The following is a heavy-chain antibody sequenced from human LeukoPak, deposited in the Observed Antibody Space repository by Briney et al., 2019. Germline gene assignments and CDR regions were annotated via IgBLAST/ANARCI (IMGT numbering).Heavy chain of an antibody. V-gene: IGHV4-61*02. J-gene: IGHJ4*02. CDR1: GGSVSSGSYY. CDR2: IYTSGST. Sequence: SETLSLTCTVSGGSVSSGSYYWSWIRQPAGKGLEWIGRIYTSGSTNYNPSLKSRVTISVDTSKNQFSLKLSSVTAADTAVYYCARLISDYGDYGFDYWGQGTLVTVSS. CDR3: ARLISDYGDYGFDY. D-gene: IGHD4-17*01.